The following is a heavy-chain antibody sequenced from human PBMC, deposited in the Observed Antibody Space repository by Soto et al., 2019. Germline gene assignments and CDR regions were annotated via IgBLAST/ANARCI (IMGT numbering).Heavy chain of an antibody. CDR3: VRGGGGGLFEH. J-gene: IGHJ4*02. CDR2: ISPKSTFR. V-gene: IGHV3-11*06. CDR1: GFPFNDYY. D-gene: IGHD2-21*01. Sequence: QVHLVESGGGLVKPGGSLRLSCATSGFPFNDYYMTWIRQAPGKGLEWLSHISPKSTFRNYADSVKGRFTISRDNTKSSLFLQMNSLGVDDTAVYSCVRGGGGGLFEHWGQGVLVTVSS.